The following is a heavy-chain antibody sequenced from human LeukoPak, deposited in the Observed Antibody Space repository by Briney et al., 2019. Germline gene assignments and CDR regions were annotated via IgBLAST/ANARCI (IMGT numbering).Heavy chain of an antibody. CDR2: INPSGGST. J-gene: IGHJ4*02. V-gene: IGHV1-46*01. CDR1: GGTFSNYA. Sequence: ASVKVSCKASGGTFSNYAISWVRQAPGQGLEWMGIINPSGGSTSYAQKVQGRVTMTTDTSTSTVYMELSSLRSEDTAVYYCARAYGGNSGFFDYWGQGTLVTVSS. CDR3: ARAYGGNSGFFDY. D-gene: IGHD4-23*01.